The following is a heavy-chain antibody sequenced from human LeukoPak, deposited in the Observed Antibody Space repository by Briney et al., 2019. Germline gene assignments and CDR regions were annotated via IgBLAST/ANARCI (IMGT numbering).Heavy chain of an antibody. CDR3: ARGHLPYYDSSGYYRY. CDR2: IIPIFGTA. Sequence: SVKVSCKASGGTFISYAISWVRQAPGQGLEWMGGIIPIFGTANYVQKFQGRVTITADESTSTAYMELSSLRSEDTAVYYCARGHLPYYDSSGYYRYWGQGTLVTVSS. V-gene: IGHV1-69*01. J-gene: IGHJ4*02. D-gene: IGHD3-22*01. CDR1: GGTFISYA.